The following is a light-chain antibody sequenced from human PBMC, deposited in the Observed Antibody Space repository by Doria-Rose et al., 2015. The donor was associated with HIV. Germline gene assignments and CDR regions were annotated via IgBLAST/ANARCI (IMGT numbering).Light chain of an antibody. CDR2: DGS. CDR1: QRSSTTY. V-gene: IGKV3-20*01. J-gene: IGKJ1*01. CDR3: HQYGTSWT. Sequence: EIVMTQSPGTLSLSPGERATLSCSASQRSSTTYLAWYQQKPGQAPSLIIYDGSTRATGIPDRFSASGSGTDFTLTINRLEPEDFALYYCHQYGTSWTFGQGTKVEI.